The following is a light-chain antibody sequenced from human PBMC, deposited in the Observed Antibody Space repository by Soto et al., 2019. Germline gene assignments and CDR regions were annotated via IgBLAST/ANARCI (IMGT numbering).Light chain of an antibody. Sequence: QSVLTQPPSVSGAPGQRVTISCSGSSSNIGSSSVYWYQQLPGTAPKLLIHSNNERPSGVPDRFSGSKSGTSASLAISGLRSEDEADYHCATWDGSLSGVVFGGGTQLPS. CDR1: SSNIGSSS. CDR3: ATWDGSLSGVV. V-gene: IGLV1-47*02. CDR2: SNN. J-gene: IGLJ2*01.